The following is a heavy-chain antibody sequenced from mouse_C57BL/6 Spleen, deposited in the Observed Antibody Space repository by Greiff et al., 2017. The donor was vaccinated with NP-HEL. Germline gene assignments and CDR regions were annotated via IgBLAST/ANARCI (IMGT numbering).Heavy chain of an antibody. D-gene: IGHD1-2*01. V-gene: IGHV5-16*01. Sequence: EVQRVESEGGLVQPGSSMKLSCTASGFTFSDYYMAWVRQVPEKGLEWVANINYDGSSTYYLDSLKSRFIISRDNAKNILYLQMSSLKSEDTATYYCARELRRYFDYWGQGTTLTVSS. CDR1: GFTFSDYY. J-gene: IGHJ2*01. CDR2: INYDGSST. CDR3: ARELRRYFDY.